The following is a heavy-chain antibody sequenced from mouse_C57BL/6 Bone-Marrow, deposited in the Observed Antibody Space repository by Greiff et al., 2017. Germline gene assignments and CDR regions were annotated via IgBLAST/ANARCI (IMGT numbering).Heavy chain of an antibody. V-gene: IGHV1-64*01. Sequence: QVQLKQSGAELVKPGASVKLSCKASGYTFTSYWMHWVKQRPGQGLEWIGMIHPNSGSTNYNEKFKSKATLTVDKSSSTAYMQLSSLTSEDSAVYYCARSTMITTGYYFDYWGQGTTLTVSS. J-gene: IGHJ2*01. CDR1: GYTFTSYW. CDR2: IHPNSGST. CDR3: ARSTMITTGYYFDY. D-gene: IGHD2-4*01.